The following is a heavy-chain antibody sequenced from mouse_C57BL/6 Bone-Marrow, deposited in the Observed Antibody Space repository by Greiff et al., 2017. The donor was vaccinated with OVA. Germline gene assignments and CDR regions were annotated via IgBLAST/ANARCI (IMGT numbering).Heavy chain of an antibody. D-gene: IGHD1-1*01. Sequence: EVQLVESGPGLVKPSQSLSLTCSVTGYSITSGYYWNWIRQFPGNKLEWMGYIRYDGSNNYNPSLKNRTTVTRDTSKNQLYLKLNTVTTEDTATYYCARDPPTTVHYWGQGTTLTVSS. J-gene: IGHJ2*01. V-gene: IGHV3-6*01. CDR3: ARDPPTTVHY. CDR2: IRYDGSN. CDR1: GYSITSGYY.